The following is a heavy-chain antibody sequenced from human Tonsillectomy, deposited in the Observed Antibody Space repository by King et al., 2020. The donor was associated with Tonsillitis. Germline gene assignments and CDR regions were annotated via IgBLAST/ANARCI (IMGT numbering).Heavy chain of an antibody. CDR2: INSSSRNYL. CDR1: GFTFSTYS. Sequence: VQLVESGGGLVKPGGSLRLSCAASGFTFSTYSMTWVRQAPGKGLEWVSSINSSSRNYLYYADSVNGRFTISMDNAKNALYLQMNSLRAEDTTVYYCARDHNYDFWNGLVGDWGQGTLVTVSS. CDR3: ARDHNYDFWNGLVGD. J-gene: IGHJ4*02. D-gene: IGHD3-3*01. V-gene: IGHV3-21*01.